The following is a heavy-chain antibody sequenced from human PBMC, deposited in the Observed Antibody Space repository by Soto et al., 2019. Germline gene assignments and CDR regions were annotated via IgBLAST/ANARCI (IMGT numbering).Heavy chain of an antibody. V-gene: IGHV3-23*01. Sequence: GGSLRLSCAASGFTFSSYAMSWVRQAPGKGLEWVSAVSGSGDSTYYADSVKGRFTISRDNSKNTLYLQMNSLRAEDTAVYYCAKTTATMGYYYMDVWGKGTTVTVSS. D-gene: IGHD5-12*01. CDR2: VSGSGDST. CDR1: GFTFSSYA. CDR3: AKTTATMGYYYMDV. J-gene: IGHJ6*03.